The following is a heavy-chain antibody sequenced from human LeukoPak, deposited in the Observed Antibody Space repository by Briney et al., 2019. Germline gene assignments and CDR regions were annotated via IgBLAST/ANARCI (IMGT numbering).Heavy chain of an antibody. CDR3: ARSVDSTTSTLPY. CDR2: IFPGDSDT. V-gene: IGHV5-51*01. D-gene: IGHD5-18*01. Sequence: GEFLKISCKGSENIFTNRWIAWVRQIPGKGLEWMGIIFPGDSDTRYSPTFQGQVTISADRSITTAYLQWSGLKASDTAMYYCARSVDSTTSTLPYWGQGTLVTVSS. J-gene: IGHJ4*02. CDR1: ENIFTNRW.